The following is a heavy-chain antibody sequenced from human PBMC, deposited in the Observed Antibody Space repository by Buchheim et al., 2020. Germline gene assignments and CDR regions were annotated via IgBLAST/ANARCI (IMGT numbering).Heavy chain of an antibody. V-gene: IGHV4-39*07. D-gene: IGHD6-19*01. Sequence: QLQLQESGPGLVKPSETLSLTCTVSGGSISSSSYYWGWIRQPPGKGLEWIGSIYYSGSTYYNPSLKSRVTITVDKSKKQLSLKLSSVTAADPAVYYCARDHREIAVAGTLYFDYWGQGTL. CDR3: ARDHREIAVAGTLYFDY. CDR1: GGSISSSSYY. CDR2: IYYSGST. J-gene: IGHJ4*02.